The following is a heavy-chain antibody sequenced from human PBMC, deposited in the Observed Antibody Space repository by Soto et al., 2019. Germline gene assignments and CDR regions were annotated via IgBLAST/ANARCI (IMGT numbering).Heavy chain of an antibody. V-gene: IGHV1-69*13. CDR2: IVPVFGRP. D-gene: IGHD5-12*01. CDR1: GYTFTAYY. Sequence: ASVKVSCKASGYTFTAYYIHWVRQAPGQGLEWMGGIVPVFGRPNYAQRFRGRLTITADESTSTGYMELISLRSDDTAVYYCAREGSGYNFWGQGTQVTVSS. J-gene: IGHJ4*02. CDR3: AREGSGYNF.